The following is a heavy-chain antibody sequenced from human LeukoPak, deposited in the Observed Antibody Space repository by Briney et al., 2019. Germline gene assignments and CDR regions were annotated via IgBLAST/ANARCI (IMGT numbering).Heavy chain of an antibody. CDR3: ASLRIITMIVVVRSLPP. CDR2: INHSGST. J-gene: IGHJ5*02. Sequence: PSETLSLTCAVYGGSFSGYYWSWIRQPPGKGLEWIGEINHSGSTNYDPSLKSRVTISVDTSKNQFSLKLSSVTAVDTAVYYCASLRIITMIVVVRSLPPWGQGTLVTVSS. D-gene: IGHD3-22*01. V-gene: IGHV4-34*01. CDR1: GGSFSGYY.